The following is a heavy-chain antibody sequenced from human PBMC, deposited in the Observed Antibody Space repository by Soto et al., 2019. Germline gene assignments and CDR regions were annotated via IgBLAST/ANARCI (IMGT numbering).Heavy chain of an antibody. CDR3: AKWGVLNSSSSHFDH. Sequence: GGSLRLSCAASGFSFNNYAMSWVRQAPGKGLEWVSAISGSGGSTYYADSVKGRFTISRDNSKNTLYLQMNSLRAEDTAVYYCAKWGVLNSSSSHFDHWGQGTLVTVSS. CDR2: ISGSGGST. V-gene: IGHV3-23*01. CDR1: GFSFNNYA. J-gene: IGHJ4*02. D-gene: IGHD6-6*01.